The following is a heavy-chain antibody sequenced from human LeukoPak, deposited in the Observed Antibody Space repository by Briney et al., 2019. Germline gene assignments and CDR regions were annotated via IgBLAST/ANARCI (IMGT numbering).Heavy chain of an antibody. CDR2: ISSSGSTI. CDR1: GFTFSSYE. Sequence: GGSLRPSCAASGFTFSSYEMNWVRQAPGKGLEWVSYISSSGSTIYYADSVKGRFTISRDNAKNSLYLQMNSLRAEDTALYYCARGPSGSYHFDYWGQGTLVTVSS. J-gene: IGHJ4*02. V-gene: IGHV3-48*03. CDR3: ARGPSGSYHFDY. D-gene: IGHD1-26*01.